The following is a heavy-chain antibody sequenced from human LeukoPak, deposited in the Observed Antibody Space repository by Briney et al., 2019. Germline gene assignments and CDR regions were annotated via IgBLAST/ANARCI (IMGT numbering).Heavy chain of an antibody. V-gene: IGHV5-51*01. CDR2: IYPGDSDT. CDR1: GYSFTSYW. CDR3: ARFNSYDIVTGYPQYYFDY. Sequence: GESLKISCKGSGYSFTSYWIGWVRQMPGKGLEWMGIIYPGDSDTRYSPSFQGQVTISADKSISTAYLQWSSLKASDTAMYYCARFNSYDIVTGYPQYYFDYWGQGTLVTVSS. J-gene: IGHJ4*02. D-gene: IGHD3-9*01.